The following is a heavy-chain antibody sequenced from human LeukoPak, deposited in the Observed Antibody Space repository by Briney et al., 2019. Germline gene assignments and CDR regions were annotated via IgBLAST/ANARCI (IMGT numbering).Heavy chain of an antibody. CDR1: GGTFSSNA. CDR3: ARAGTIFGVVKD. D-gene: IGHD3-3*01. J-gene: IGHJ4*02. V-gene: IGHV1-69*05. CDR2: IIPIFGTA. Sequence: ASVKVSCKASGGTFSSNAISWVRQAPGQGLEWMGGIIPIFGTANYAQKFQGRVTITTDESTSTAYMELSSLRSEDTAVYYCARAGTIFGVVKDWGQGTLVTVSS.